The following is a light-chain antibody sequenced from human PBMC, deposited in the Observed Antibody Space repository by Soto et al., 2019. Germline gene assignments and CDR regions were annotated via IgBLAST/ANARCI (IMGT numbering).Light chain of an antibody. CDR3: SSYTNINTRAGV. Sequence: QSVLTQPASVSGSPGQSITISCTGTSGDIGSYNRVSWYQQHPGKAPKLIIYEVTDRPSGVSNRFSGSKSGNTASLTISGLQAEDEAEYYCSSYTNINTRAGVFGTGTNVTVL. V-gene: IGLV2-14*01. CDR1: SGDIGSYNR. CDR2: EVT. J-gene: IGLJ1*01.